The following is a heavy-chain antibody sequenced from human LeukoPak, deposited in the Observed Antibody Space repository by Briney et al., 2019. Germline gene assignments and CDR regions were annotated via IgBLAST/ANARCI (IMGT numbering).Heavy chain of an antibody. V-gene: IGHV4-59*01. CDR3: ARGPVATVDY. CDR2: IYYSGST. CDR1: GGSISSYY. D-gene: IGHD5-12*01. Sequence: SETLSLTCTVSGGSISSYYWSWIRQPPGKGLEWIGYIYYSGSTNYNPSLKSRVTISVDTSKNQFPLKLSSVTAADTAVYYCARGPVATVDYWGQGTLVTVSS. J-gene: IGHJ4*02.